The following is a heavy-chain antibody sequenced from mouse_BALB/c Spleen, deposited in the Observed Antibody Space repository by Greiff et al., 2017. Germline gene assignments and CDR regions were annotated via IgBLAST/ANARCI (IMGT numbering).Heavy chain of an antibody. V-gene: IGHV5-12-1*01. Sequence: EVKLMESGGGLVKPGGSLKLSCAASGFAFSSYDMSWVRQTPEKRLEWVAYISSGGGSTYYPDTVKGRFTISRDNAKNTLYLQMSSLKSEDTAMYYCARLSSYDYFDYGGQGTTLTVSS. J-gene: IGHJ2*01. D-gene: IGHD1-1*01. CDR1: GFAFSSYD. CDR2: ISSGGGST. CDR3: ARLSSYDYFDY.